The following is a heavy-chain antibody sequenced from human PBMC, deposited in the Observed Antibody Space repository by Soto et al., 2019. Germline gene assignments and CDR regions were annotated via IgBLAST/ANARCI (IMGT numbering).Heavy chain of an antibody. CDR2: ISDSSSSI. Sequence: GGSLRLSCAASGFTFSTYVINWVRQAPGKGLEWVAYISDSSSSIYYADSVKGRFTISRDNAKKSLYLQTNSLRDEDTAVYFCVRGFDVGQSKPRMEVWGEGTTVTVS. J-gene: IGHJ6*02. D-gene: IGHD3-9*01. V-gene: IGHV3-48*02. CDR1: GFTFSTYV. CDR3: VRGFDVGQSKPRMEV.